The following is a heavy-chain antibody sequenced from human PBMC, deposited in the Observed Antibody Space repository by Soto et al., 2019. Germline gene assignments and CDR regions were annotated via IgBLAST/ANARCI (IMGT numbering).Heavy chain of an antibody. Sequence: QITLKESGPTLVKPTQTLTLTCTFSGFSLSTSGVGVGWIRQPTGKALEWLALIYWDDDKRYSPSLKSRLTITKDTSKNQVVLTMTNMDPVDTATYYCAHYPTRIAAEGWGFDYWGQGTLVTVSS. V-gene: IGHV2-5*02. J-gene: IGHJ4*02. CDR2: IYWDDDK. CDR3: AHYPTRIAAEGWGFDY. CDR1: GFSLSTSGVG. D-gene: IGHD6-13*01.